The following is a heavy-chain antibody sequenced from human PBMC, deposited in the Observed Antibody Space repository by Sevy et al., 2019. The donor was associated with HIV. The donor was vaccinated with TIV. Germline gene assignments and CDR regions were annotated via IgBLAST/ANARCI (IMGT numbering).Heavy chain of an antibody. Sequence: GGSLRLSCAASGFTFSSYAMHWVRQAPGKGLEYVSAISSNGGSTYYPDSMKGRFTISRDNSKKTLYLQMGSLRAEDMAVYYGARDRIAARLGGGLDGMDVWGQGTTVTVSS. J-gene: IGHJ6*02. CDR2: ISSNGGST. V-gene: IGHV3-64*02. CDR3: ARDRIAARLGGGLDGMDV. CDR1: GFTFSSYA. D-gene: IGHD6-6*01.